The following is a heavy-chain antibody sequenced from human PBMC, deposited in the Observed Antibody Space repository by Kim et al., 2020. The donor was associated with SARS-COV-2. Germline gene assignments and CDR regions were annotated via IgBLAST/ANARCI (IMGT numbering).Heavy chain of an antibody. J-gene: IGHJ4*02. Sequence: GGSLRLSCAPSGFNFSDFAMNWVRQAPGNGLECVSSISRARGYIYYADSVKGRFTISRDNTKNSLYLQMNSLRAEDTAIYYCARSGCTSCYADYWGQGTLVTVSS. CDR2: ISRARGYI. D-gene: IGHD2-2*01. CDR3: ARSGCTSCYADY. CDR1: GFNFSDFA. V-gene: IGHV3-21*01.